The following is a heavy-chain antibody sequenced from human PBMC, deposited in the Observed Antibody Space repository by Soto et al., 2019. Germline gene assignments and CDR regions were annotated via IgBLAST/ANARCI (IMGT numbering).Heavy chain of an antibody. D-gene: IGHD6-6*01. Sequence: TLSLTCAVYGGSFSGYYWSWIRQPPGKGLEWIGEINHSGSTNYNPSLKSRVTISVDTSKNQFSLKLSSVTAADTAVYYCARGVGSSHLNWFDPWGQGTLVTVSS. CDR3: ARGVGSSHLNWFDP. CDR2: INHSGST. CDR1: GGSFSGYY. V-gene: IGHV4-34*01. J-gene: IGHJ5*02.